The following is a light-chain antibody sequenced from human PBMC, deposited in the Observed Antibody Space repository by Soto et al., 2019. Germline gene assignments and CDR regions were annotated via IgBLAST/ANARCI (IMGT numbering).Light chain of an antibody. J-gene: IGLJ1*01. Sequence: QSALTQPASVSGSPGQSITISCTGTSSDVGGYNYVSWYQQHPGKAPKLMIYDVSNRPSGVSNRFSGSKSGNTASLTISGRQADDEADYYCSSYTSSSTLVFGTGTKVTVL. CDR1: SSDVGGYNY. V-gene: IGLV2-14*01. CDR2: DVS. CDR3: SSYTSSSTLV.